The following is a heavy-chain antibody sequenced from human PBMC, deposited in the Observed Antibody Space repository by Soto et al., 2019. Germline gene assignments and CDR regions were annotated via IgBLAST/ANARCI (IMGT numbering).Heavy chain of an antibody. CDR3: ARGRIVVVPAALYFDY. CDR2: IKQDGSEK. V-gene: IGHV3-7*01. Sequence: EVQLVESGGGLVQPGGSLRLSCAASGFTFSSYWMSWVRQAPGKGLEWVANIKQDGSEKYYVDSVKGRFTISRDNAKNSRYLQMNSLRAEDTAVYYCARGRIVVVPAALYFDYWGQGTLVTVSS. J-gene: IGHJ4*02. CDR1: GFTFSSYW. D-gene: IGHD2-2*01.